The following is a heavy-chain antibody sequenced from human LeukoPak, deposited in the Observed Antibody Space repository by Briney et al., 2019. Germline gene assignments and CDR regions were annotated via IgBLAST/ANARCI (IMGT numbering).Heavy chain of an antibody. J-gene: IGHJ5*01. CDR2: INHSGST. D-gene: IGHD2-15*01. CDR1: GGSFSGYY. Sequence: SETLSLTCAVYGGSFSGYYWSWIRQPPGKGLEWIGEINHSGSTNYNPSLKSRVTISVDTSKNQFSLKLSSVTAADTAVYCCARGRQYCSGGSCYSWFDYWGQGTLVTVSS. CDR3: ARGRQYCSGGSCYSWFDY. V-gene: IGHV4-34*01.